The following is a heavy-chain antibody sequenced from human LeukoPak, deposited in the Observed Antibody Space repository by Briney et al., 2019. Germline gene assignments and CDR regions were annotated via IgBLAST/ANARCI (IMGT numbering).Heavy chain of an antibody. CDR1: GGSFSGYY. V-gene: IGHV4-34*01. D-gene: IGHD1-26*01. CDR2: IYYSGST. J-gene: IGHJ3*02. CDR3: ARLGGSPGNTFDI. Sequence: PSKTLSLTCAVYGGSFSGYYWSWIRQPPGKGLEWIGSIYYSGSTYYNPSLKSRVTISADTSKNQFSLKLSSVTAADTAVYYCARLGGSPGNTFDIWGRGTMVTVSS.